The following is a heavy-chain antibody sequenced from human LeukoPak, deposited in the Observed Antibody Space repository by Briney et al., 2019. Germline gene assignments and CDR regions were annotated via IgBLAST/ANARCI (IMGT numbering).Heavy chain of an antibody. CDR2: ISVSGGIT. D-gene: IGHD1-1*01. J-gene: IGHJ4*02. CDR3: AKTHTANEQEYYFDY. CDR1: GFTFSSYG. V-gene: IGHV3-23*01. Sequence: PGRSLRLSCAASGFTFSSYGMHWVRQAPGKGLEWVSAISVSGGITYYADSLKGRFTISRDNSKNTLYLQMNSLRAEDTALYYCAKTHTANEQEYYFDYWGQGTLVTVSS.